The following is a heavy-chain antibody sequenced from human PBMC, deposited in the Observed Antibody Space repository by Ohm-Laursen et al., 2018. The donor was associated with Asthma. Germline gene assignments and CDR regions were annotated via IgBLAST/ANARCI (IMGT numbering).Heavy chain of an antibody. CDR3: ARLITMIVVAKGYYFDY. CDR1: GFSLSTSGVG. Sequence: TQTLTLTITFSGFSLSTSGVGVGWIRQPPGKALEWLALIYWNDDKRYSPSLKSRLTITKDTSKNQVVLTMTNMDPVDTATYYCARLITMIVVAKGYYFDYWGQGTLVTVSS. V-gene: IGHV2-5*01. D-gene: IGHD3-22*01. CDR2: IYWNDDK. J-gene: IGHJ4*02.